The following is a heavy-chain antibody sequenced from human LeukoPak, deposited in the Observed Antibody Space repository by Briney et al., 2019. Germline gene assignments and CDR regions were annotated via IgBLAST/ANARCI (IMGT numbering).Heavy chain of an antibody. V-gene: IGHV3-21*05. D-gene: IGHD3-22*01. CDR2: ISGSSSCT. J-gene: IGHJ4*02. Sequence: GGSLRLSCVGSGFNFRTYNLNWVRQAPGKGLEWVSDISGSSSCTDYADPVKGRFTISNDNANSLVFLQMDSLGAEDTALYYCARGHSSGYYLKYGARGTLVPVSS. CDR1: GFNFRTYN. CDR3: ARGHSSGYYLKY.